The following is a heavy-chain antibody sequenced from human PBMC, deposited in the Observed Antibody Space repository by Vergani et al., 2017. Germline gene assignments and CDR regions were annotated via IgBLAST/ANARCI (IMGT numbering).Heavy chain of an antibody. V-gene: IGHV1-18*01. Sequence: QVQLMQSGAEMKKPGASVKVSCETSGYTFTKYNINWLRQAPGHGLEWMGWISPSNGQIRYAQKFRGRVTMTKDTSTSTGYMEMRSLTFDDTAVYYCARRDDFGTFKYWGQGTLVTVSS. CDR3: ARRDDFGTFKY. J-gene: IGHJ4*02. CDR2: ISPSNGQI. D-gene: IGHD3-3*01. CDR1: GYTFTKYN.